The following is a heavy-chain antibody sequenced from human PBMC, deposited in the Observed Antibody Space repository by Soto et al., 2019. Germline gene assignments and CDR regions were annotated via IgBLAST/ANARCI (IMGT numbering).Heavy chain of an antibody. Sequence: SETLSLTCAVYGGSVNGYYWNWVRQPPGKGLEWIAEINPTGGTHYNPSLKSRVTMSVDTSKNQFSLRLSSVTAADTAIYYCATRITVFGLLIPPFDPWGQGTQVTVSS. J-gene: IGHJ5*02. CDR3: ATRITVFGLLIPPFDP. V-gene: IGHV4-34*01. CDR1: GGSVNGYY. CDR2: INPTGGT. D-gene: IGHD3-3*01.